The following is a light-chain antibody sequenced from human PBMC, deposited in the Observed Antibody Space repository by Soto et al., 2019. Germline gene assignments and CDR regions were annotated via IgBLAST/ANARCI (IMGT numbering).Light chain of an antibody. CDR2: DAS. CDR3: QQYDNLPIP. V-gene: IGKV1-33*01. Sequence: IQMTQSPSSLSASVGDRVTITCQASQDISNYLNWYQQKPGKAPKLLIYDASNLETGVPSRFSGSGSGTDFTFTISSLQPEDIATYYCQQYDNLPIPFGQGTRLEIK. CDR1: QDISNY. J-gene: IGKJ5*01.